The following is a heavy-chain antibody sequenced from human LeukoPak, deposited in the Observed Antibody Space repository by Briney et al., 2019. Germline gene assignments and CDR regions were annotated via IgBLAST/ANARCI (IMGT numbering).Heavy chain of an antibody. CDR3: ARPDTLTGYYDF. CDR1: GYIFASYY. Sequence: GASVKVSCKASGYIFASYYMHWVRQAPGQGLEWMGIINPRGGSTTYAQKFQGRVTVTRDTSTSTVYMELSSLRSEDTAMYYCARPDTLTGYYDFWGQGTLVTVSS. J-gene: IGHJ4*02. CDR2: INPRGGST. V-gene: IGHV1-46*01. D-gene: IGHD3-9*01.